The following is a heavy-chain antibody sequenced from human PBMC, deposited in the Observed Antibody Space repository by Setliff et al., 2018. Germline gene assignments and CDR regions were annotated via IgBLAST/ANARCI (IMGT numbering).Heavy chain of an antibody. CDR3: ARVRDCSGGICHRGFHHYMDV. CDR1: GGTFSSYA. J-gene: IGHJ6*03. V-gene: IGHV1-69*13. CDR2: IIPMFGTT. D-gene: IGHD2-15*01. Sequence: SVKVSCKASGGTFSSYAIDWVRQAPGQGLEWMGGIIPMFGTTNYAQRFRGRVTITADESTTTAYLELSSLRSEDTAVYYCARVRDCSGGICHRGFHHYMDVWQRDHGHRLL.